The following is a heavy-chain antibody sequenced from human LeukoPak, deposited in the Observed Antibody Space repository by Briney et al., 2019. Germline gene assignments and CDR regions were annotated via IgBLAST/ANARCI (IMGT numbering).Heavy chain of an antibody. Sequence: GGSLRLSCSASGFTFSSYWMHWVRQVPGKGLVWVSRIKGDGTSTSYADSVKRRFTISRDNAKNTLYLQMNSLRAEDTAVYYCASGTASYYWGQGTLVTVSS. CDR3: ASGTASYY. J-gene: IGHJ4*02. CDR2: IKGDGTST. V-gene: IGHV3-74*01. CDR1: GFTFSSYW.